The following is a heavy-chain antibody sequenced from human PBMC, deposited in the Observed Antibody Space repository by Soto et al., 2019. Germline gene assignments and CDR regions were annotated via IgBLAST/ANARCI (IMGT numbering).Heavy chain of an antibody. CDR3: ATTPPIYSGYDYPYYFDY. Sequence: ASVKVSCKVSGYTLTELSIHWVRQAPGKGLEWMGGFDPEDGETIYAQKFQGRVTMTEDTSTDTAYMELSSLRSEDTAVYYCATTPPIYSGYDYPYYFDYWGQGTLVTVSS. V-gene: IGHV1-24*01. J-gene: IGHJ4*02. D-gene: IGHD5-12*01. CDR1: GYTLTELS. CDR2: FDPEDGET.